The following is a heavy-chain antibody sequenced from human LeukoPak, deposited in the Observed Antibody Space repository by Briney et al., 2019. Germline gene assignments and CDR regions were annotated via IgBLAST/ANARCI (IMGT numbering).Heavy chain of an antibody. J-gene: IGHJ6*03. CDR1: GESLTGYY. CDR3: ARVKDPGGYYYYYYMDV. V-gene: IGHV4-34*01. D-gene: IGHD3-16*01. Sequence: SETLSLTCVVYGESLTGYYWSWIRQPPGKRLEWIGEINHGGSTNYNPSLKSRVTISVDTSKNQFSLKLSSVTAADTAMYYCARVKDPGGYYYYYYMDVWGKGTTVTVSS. CDR2: INHGGST.